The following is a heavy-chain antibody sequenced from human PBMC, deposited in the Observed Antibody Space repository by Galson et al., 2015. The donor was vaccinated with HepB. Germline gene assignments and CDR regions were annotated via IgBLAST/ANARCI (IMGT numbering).Heavy chain of an antibody. CDR2: INPSGGST. CDR3: ASRGYYYDSSGSPYDYYGMDV. J-gene: IGHJ6*02. D-gene: IGHD3-22*01. CDR1: GYTFTSYY. Sequence: SVKVSCKASGYTFTSYYMHWVRQAPGQGLEWMGIINPSGGSTSYAQKFQGRVTMTRDTSTSTVYMELSSLRSEDTAVYYCASRGYYYDSSGSPYDYYGMDVWGQGTTVTVSS. V-gene: IGHV1-46*03.